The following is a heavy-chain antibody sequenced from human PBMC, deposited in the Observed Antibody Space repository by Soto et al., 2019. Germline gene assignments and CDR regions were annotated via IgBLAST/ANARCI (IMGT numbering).Heavy chain of an antibody. Sequence: QVQLVASGGGVVQPGRSLRLSCAASGFTFSSYGMPWVRQAPGTGLEGVAGRWYDGSTKDYADSVKGRFTISRDNSKNTLYLQMNSLRAEDTAVYYCARRTLGYCSSTSCSRGALDIWGQGTMVTVSS. D-gene: IGHD2-2*01. CDR2: RWYDGSTK. CDR3: ARRTLGYCSSTSCSRGALDI. J-gene: IGHJ3*02. V-gene: IGHV3-33*01. CDR1: GFTFSSYG.